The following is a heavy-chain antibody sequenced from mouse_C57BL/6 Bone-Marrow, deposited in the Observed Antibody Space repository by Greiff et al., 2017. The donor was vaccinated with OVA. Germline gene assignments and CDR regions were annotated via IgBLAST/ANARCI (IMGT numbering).Heavy chain of an antibody. CDR2: FYPGSGSI. CDR1: GYTFTEYT. J-gene: IGHJ1*03. Sequence: QVQLQQSGAELVKPGASVKLSCKASGYTFTEYTIHWVQQRSGQGLEWIGWFYPGSGSIKYNEKFKDKATLTADKSSSTVYMELSRLTSEDSAVYFCARHGLTGRARLLWYVDVWGTGTTVTVSS. V-gene: IGHV1-62-2*01. D-gene: IGHD4-1*01. CDR3: ARHGLTGRARLLWYVDV.